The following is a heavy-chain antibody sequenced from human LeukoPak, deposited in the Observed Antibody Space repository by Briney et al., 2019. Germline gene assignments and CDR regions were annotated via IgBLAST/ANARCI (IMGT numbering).Heavy chain of an antibody. CDR1: GFTFSSYS. D-gene: IGHD5-24*01. CDR2: ISESSSHT. J-gene: IGHJ6*02. V-gene: IGHV3-21*06. CDR3: ARDRAVKARIGGMDV. Sequence: GGSLRLSCAASGFTFSSYSMNWVRQAPGKGLEWVSYISESSSHTYYVDSVKGRFTISRDNAKNSLYLQMSSLRAEDTGIYYCARDRAVKARIGGMDVWGQGTTVIVSS.